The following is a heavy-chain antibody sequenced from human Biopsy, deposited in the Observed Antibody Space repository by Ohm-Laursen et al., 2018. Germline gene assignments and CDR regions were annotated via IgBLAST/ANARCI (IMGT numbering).Heavy chain of an antibody. J-gene: IGHJ4*02. D-gene: IGHD3-9*01. CDR2: INTKSGGT. V-gene: IGHV1-2*02. CDR1: GYTFTGYY. CDR3: AVDVNDFLTDYLKIDQ. Sequence: GASVKVSCKASGYTFTGYYLHWVRQAPGQGLEWMGWINTKSGGTHYLEKFRGRVTMPRDTSISTAYMEVSSLSFDDTAEYYCAVDVNDFLTDYLKIDQWGQGTLVTVS.